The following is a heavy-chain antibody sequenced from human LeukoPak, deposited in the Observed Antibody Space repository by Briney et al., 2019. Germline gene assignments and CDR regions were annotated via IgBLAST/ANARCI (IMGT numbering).Heavy chain of an antibody. CDR3: VRGGYGDYGRGS. D-gene: IGHD4-17*01. CDR2: IYSDGTSI. J-gene: IGHJ5*02. V-gene: IGHV3-48*03. CDR1: GFTFRSYE. Sequence: PGGSLRLSCVASGFTFRSYEMNWVHQAPGKGLEWVSYIYSDGTSIYYADSVKGRFTISRDNARNSLYLQMNSLRVEDTAVYYCVRGGYGDYGRGSWGQGTLLTVSS.